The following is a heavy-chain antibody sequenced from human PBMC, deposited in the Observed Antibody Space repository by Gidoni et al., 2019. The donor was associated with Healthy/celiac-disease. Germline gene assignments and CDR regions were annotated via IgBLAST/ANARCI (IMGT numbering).Heavy chain of an antibody. V-gene: IGHV3-30*18. Sequence: QVQLVESGGGVVQPGRSLRLSCAASGFLFSSYGLHWVRQAPGKGRGWVAFISNDGSKKYYADSVKGRFTISRDNSKNTLYLQMNSLRAEDTAVYYCAKEGESYIVAVLQHWGQGTLVTVSS. CDR2: ISNDGSKK. CDR1: GFLFSSYG. D-gene: IGHD2-2*01. CDR3: AKEGESYIVAVLQH. J-gene: IGHJ1*01.